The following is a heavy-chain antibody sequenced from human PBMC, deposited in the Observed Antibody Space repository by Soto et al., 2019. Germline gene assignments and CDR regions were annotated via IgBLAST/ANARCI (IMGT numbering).Heavy chain of an antibody. Sequence: PSETLSLTCTVSGGSISSSRYYWGWIRQPPGKGLEWIGSIYYSGSTHYNPSLKSRVTIYVDTSKNQFSLKLSSVTAADTAVYYCARKAGSSSWYLNPLPNYYYYGMDVWGQGTTVTVSS. CDR2: IYYSGST. CDR1: GGSISSSRYY. J-gene: IGHJ6*02. CDR3: ARKAGSSSWYLNPLPNYYYYGMDV. D-gene: IGHD6-13*01. V-gene: IGHV4-39*01.